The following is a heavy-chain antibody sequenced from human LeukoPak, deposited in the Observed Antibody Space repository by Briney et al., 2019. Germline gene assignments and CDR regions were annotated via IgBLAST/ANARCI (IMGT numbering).Heavy chain of an antibody. CDR2: ISSSSSYI. V-gene: IGHV3-21*01. D-gene: IGHD2-2*03. J-gene: IGHJ4*02. CDR1: GFTFSSYS. Sequence: GGSLRLSCAASGFTFSSYSMNWVRQAPGKGLEWVSSISSSSSYIYYADSVKGRFTISRDNAKNSLYLQMNSLRAEDTAVYYCASGYCSRTSCYDFDYWGQGTLVTVSS. CDR3: ASGYCSRTSCYDFDY.